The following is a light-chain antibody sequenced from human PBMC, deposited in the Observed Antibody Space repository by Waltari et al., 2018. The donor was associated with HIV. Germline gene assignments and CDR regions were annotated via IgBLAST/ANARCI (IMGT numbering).Light chain of an antibody. CDR3: QVWDRSYKEAV. CDR2: DDT. Sequence: SYVLTQAPSLSVAPGQTATISCGNIGKYSVQWYRQRPGRAPVLVVFDDTYRSSAVPGRLSGANSGGRATLTIGGVEAGDEAVYYCQVWDRSYKEAVFGGGTQLIVL. J-gene: IGLJ2*01. CDR1: NIGKYS. V-gene: IGLV3-21*02.